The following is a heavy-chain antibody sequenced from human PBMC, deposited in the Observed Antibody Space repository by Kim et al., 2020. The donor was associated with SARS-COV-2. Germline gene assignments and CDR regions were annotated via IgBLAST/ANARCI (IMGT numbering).Heavy chain of an antibody. Sequence: GGSLRLSCAASGLTFSGSPVHWVRQASGKGLEWVGRIRSKTNNYATAYAASVQGRFTISRDDSKNTAYLQMNSLKTEDTAMYYCVTSSTEGYWGQGTLVT. CDR3: VTSSTEGY. J-gene: IGHJ4*02. D-gene: IGHD2-8*02. V-gene: IGHV3-73*01. CDR2: IRSKTNNYAT. CDR1: GLTFSGSP.